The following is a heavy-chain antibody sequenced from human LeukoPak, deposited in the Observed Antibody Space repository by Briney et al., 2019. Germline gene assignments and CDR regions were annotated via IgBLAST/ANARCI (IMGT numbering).Heavy chain of an antibody. CDR3: ARVRLWLDAFDI. CDR1: GYTFTSYD. Sequence: ASVKVSCKASGYTFTSYDINWVRQATGQGLEWMGWISAYNGNTNYAQKLQGRVTMTTDTSTSTAYMELRSLRSDDTAVYYCARVRLWLDAFDIWGQGTMVTVSS. D-gene: IGHD4/OR15-4a*01. CDR2: ISAYNGNT. V-gene: IGHV1-18*01. J-gene: IGHJ3*02.